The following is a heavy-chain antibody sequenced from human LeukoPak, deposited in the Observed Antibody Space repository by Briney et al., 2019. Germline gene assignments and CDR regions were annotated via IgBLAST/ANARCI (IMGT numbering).Heavy chain of an antibody. V-gene: IGHV3-7*01. CDR2: IKQDGSEK. Sequence: PGGSLRLSCAASGFTFSSYWMSWVRQAPGQGLEWLANIKQDGSEKYYVDSVKGRFTISRYNAKNPLYLQMNSLRAEDTAVYYCARDLGVVVVAAANDYWGQGTLVTVSS. J-gene: IGHJ4*02. CDR3: ARDLGVVVVAAANDY. CDR1: GFTFSSYW. D-gene: IGHD2-15*01.